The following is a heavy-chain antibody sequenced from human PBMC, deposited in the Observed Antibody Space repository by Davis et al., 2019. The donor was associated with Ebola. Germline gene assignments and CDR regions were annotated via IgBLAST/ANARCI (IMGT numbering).Heavy chain of an antibody. CDR1: GFTFSSYA. Sequence: GESLKISCAASGFTFSSYAMHWVRQAPGKGLEWVAVISYDGSNKYYADSVKGRFTISRDNSKNTLYLQMNSLRAEDTAVYYCARKTFFQHWGQGTLVTVSS. CDR3: ARKTFFQH. V-gene: IGHV3-30-3*01. J-gene: IGHJ1*01. CDR2: ISYDGSNK.